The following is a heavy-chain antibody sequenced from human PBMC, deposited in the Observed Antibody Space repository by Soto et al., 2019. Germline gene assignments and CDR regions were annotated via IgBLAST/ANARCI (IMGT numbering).Heavy chain of an antibody. J-gene: IGHJ6*02. V-gene: IGHV4-31*03. CDR2: IYYSGST. CDR1: GASISSGGYY. Sequence: SETLSLTCTVSGASISSGGYYWSCTRHHPGKGLEWIGYIYYSGSTYYNPSLKSRVTMSVDTSKNQFSLKLSSVTAADTAVYYCARDANRYASGSYGMDVWGQGTMVTVSS. D-gene: IGHD3-10*01. CDR3: ARDANRYASGSYGMDV.